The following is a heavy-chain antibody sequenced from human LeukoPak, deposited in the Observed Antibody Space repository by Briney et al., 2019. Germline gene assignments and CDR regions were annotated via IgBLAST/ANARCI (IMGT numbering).Heavy chain of an antibody. CDR3: ARDNTPSPYYDSSGPTDY. V-gene: IGHV3-11*04. J-gene: IGHJ4*02. Sequence: GGSLRLSCAASGFIFNDYYMTWIRQAPGKGLEWLSYISSSGSTMYYADSVKGRFTISRDNAKNSLYLQMNSLRAEDTAVYYCARDNTPSPYYDSSGPTDYWGQGTLVTVSS. D-gene: IGHD3-22*01. CDR2: ISSSGSTM. CDR1: GFIFNDYY.